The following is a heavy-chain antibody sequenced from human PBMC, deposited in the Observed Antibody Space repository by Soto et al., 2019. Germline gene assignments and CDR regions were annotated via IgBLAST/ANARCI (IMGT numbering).Heavy chain of an antibody. Sequence: GGSLRLSCAASGFTFSSYEMNWVRQAPGKGLEWVSYISSSGSTIYYADSVKGRFTISRDNAKNSLYLQMNSLRAEDTAVYYGASQEVWGSYRDAFDIWGQGTMVTVSS. CDR3: ASQEVWGSYRDAFDI. CDR2: ISSSGSTI. J-gene: IGHJ3*02. D-gene: IGHD3-16*02. CDR1: GFTFSSYE. V-gene: IGHV3-48*03.